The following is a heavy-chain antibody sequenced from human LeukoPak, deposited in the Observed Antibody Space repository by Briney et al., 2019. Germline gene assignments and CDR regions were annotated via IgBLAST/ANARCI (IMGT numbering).Heavy chain of an antibody. D-gene: IGHD6-13*01. Sequence: GGSLRLSCAASGFTFSSYAMHWVRQAPGKGLEWVAVISYDGSNKYYADSVKGRFTISRDNSKNSLYLQMNSLRAEDTAVYYCASMVGIAAAGRYDYWGQGTLVTVSS. CDR1: GFTFSSYA. J-gene: IGHJ4*02. CDR2: ISYDGSNK. V-gene: IGHV3-30-3*01. CDR3: ASMVGIAAAGRYDY.